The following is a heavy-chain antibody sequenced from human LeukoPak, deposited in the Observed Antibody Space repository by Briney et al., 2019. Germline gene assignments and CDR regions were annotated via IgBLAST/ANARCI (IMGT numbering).Heavy chain of an antibody. CDR1: GFTFNTYT. V-gene: IGHV3-48*01. CDR3: ARGGNGDYYYGMDV. Sequence: PGGSLRLSCAASGFTFNTYTMNWVRQAPGKGLEWVSYISGSSGIIDYADSVRGRFTISRDNAKNSLYLQMNSLRAEDTAVYYCARGGNGDYYYGMDVWGQGTTVTVSS. CDR2: ISGSSGII. D-gene: IGHD2-8*01. J-gene: IGHJ6*02.